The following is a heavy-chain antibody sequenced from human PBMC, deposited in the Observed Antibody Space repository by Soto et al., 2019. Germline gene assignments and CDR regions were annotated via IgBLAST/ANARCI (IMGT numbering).Heavy chain of an antibody. V-gene: IGHV4-61*01. D-gene: IGHD5-18*01. CDR2: IYYSGST. CDR1: GDSVSSGNYY. CDR3: ARIPVDTYMIYWFDP. J-gene: IGHJ5*02. Sequence: QVQLQESGPGLVKPSETQSLTCTVSGDSVSSGNYYWSWIRQPPGKGLEWIGYIYYSGSTNYNPSLKSRVTISLDTSQNQFSLKLTSVTAADTAMYYCARIPVDTYMIYWFDPWGQGTLVTVSS.